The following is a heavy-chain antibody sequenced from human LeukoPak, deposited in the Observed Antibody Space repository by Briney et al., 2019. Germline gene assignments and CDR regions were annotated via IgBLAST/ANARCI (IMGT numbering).Heavy chain of an antibody. D-gene: IGHD3-10*01. CDR1: GFTLSDYH. CDR3: ARMIIRKNFYGSGTNYHISYFDS. Sequence: GGSLRLSCAVSGFTLSDYHMSWIRQAPGKGLEWVSYIGSSGRVIYYADSLKGRFTISRDNANNSLSLQMGSLRAEDTAVYYCARMIIRKNFYGSGTNYHISYFDSWGQGTLVTVSS. J-gene: IGHJ4*02. V-gene: IGHV3-11*01. CDR2: IGSSGRVI.